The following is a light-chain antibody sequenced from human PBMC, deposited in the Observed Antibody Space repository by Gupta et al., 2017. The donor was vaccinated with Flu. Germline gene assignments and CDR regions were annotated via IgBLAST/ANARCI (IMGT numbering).Light chain of an antibody. CDR3: SSHTNTNTLVV. V-gene: IGLV2-14*01. Sequence: QSALNQPASVSGSPGQSITISCTGTSSDVGGYRYVSWYQQHPGRAPKLMIFEVSNRPSGVSNRFSGSKSGDTASLTISGLQAEDEADYYCSSHTNTNTLVVFGGGTKLTVL. CDR2: EVS. J-gene: IGLJ2*01. CDR1: SSDVGGYRY.